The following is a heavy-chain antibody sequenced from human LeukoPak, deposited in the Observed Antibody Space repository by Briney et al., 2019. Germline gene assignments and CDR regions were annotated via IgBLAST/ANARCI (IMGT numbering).Heavy chain of an antibody. V-gene: IGHV3-30*18. CDR1: GFTFSSYG. CDR3: AKAFYSSSSYYYYYYMDV. CDR2: ISYDGSNK. J-gene: IGHJ6*03. D-gene: IGHD6-6*01. Sequence: GGSLRLSCAASGFTFSSYGMHWGRQAPGKGLEWVAVISYDGSNKYYADSVKGRFTISRDNSKNTLYLQMNSLRAEDTAVYYCAKAFYSSSSYYYYYYMDVWGKGTTVTVSS.